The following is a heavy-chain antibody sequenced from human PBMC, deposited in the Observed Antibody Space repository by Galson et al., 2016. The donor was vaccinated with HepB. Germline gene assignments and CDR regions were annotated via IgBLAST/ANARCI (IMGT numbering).Heavy chain of an antibody. V-gene: IGHV3-30*03. Sequence: SLRLSCAVSGFTFTFSLYGMHWVRQAPGKGLEWVAFISNDGNNKFYADSVKGRFTIFRDNSKNTLYLQMNSLRAEDTAVYYCARALEWLPRGMDVWGQGTTVTVSS. D-gene: IGHD3-3*01. J-gene: IGHJ6*02. CDR1: GFTFTFSLYG. CDR2: ISNDGNNK. CDR3: ARALEWLPRGMDV.